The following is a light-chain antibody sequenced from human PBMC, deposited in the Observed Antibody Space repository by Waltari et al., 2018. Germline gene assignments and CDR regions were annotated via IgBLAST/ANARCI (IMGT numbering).Light chain of an antibody. Sequence: QSVLTQPPSVSGAPGQRVTISCTGSSSTIGAGSAVHWYQQLPRTAPTLVLYGSNNRPSGFPHRFSGSKSGTSASLAITGLQAEDEADYYCQSYDSSLSAVVFGGGTKLTVL. CDR3: QSYDSSLSAVV. CDR2: GSN. CDR1: SSTIGAGSA. J-gene: IGLJ2*01. V-gene: IGLV1-40*01.